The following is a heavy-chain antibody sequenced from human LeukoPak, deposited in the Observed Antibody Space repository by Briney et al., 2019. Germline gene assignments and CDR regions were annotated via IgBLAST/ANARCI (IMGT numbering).Heavy chain of an antibody. CDR1: RFIVSGDF. V-gene: IGHV3-66*02. J-gene: IGHJ4*02. D-gene: IGHD3-16*01. CDR2: IYSDGST. Sequence: GGSLRLSCAASRFIVSGDFMSWVRQAPGKGLEWVSVIYSDGSTYYADSVKGRFTISRDNSKNTVYLQMNSLRVEDTAVYYCVRGVGGSSYLDYWGQGALVTVSS. CDR3: VRGVGGSSYLDY.